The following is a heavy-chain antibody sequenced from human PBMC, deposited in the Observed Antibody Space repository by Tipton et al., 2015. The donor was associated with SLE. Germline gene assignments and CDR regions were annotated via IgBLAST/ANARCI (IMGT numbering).Heavy chain of an antibody. CDR1: SDSISSSSYY. CDR3: GRHRRSVNLPDGYFDL. J-gene: IGHJ2*01. V-gene: IGHV4-39*07. Sequence: LRLSCTVSSDSISSSSYYWGWVRQPPGEGLEWIGSILYTGSTYYNSSLRSRITISLDTSKSQFSLKLSSVTAADTAVYYCGRHRRSVNLPDGYFDLWGRGTLVTVSS. D-gene: IGHD1-14*01. CDR2: ILYTGST.